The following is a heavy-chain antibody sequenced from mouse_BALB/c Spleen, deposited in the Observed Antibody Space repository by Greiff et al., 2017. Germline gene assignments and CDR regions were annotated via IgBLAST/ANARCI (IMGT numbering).Heavy chain of an antibody. CDR2: IYPGDGDT. CDR1: GYAFSSSW. D-gene: IGHD1-1*01. J-gene: IGHJ2*01. V-gene: IGHV1-82*01. Sequence: QVQLQQSGPELVKPGASVKISCKASGYAFSSSWMNWVKQRPGQGLEWIGRIYPGDGDTNYNGKFKGKATLTADKSSSTAYMQLSSLTSVDSAVYFCARCPYYGSRRDYFDYWGQGTTLTVSS. CDR3: ARCPYYGSRRDYFDY.